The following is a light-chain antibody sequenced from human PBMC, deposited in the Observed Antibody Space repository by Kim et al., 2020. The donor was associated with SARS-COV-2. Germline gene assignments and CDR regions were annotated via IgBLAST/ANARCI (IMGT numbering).Light chain of an antibody. CDR2: NFS. V-gene: IGLV2-14*03. CDR3: SSYTSGTTRYV. Sequence: VSGYPGLSITIACIGGYDYVSWYQQHPGKAPKLIIYNFSGRPSGISNRFSGSKSGNTASLTISGLQAEDEADYYCSSYTSGTTRYVFGPGTKVTVL. CDR1: GGYDY. J-gene: IGLJ1*01.